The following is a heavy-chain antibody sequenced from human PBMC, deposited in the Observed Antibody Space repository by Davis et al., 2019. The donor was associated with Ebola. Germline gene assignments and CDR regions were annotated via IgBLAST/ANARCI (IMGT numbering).Heavy chain of an antibody. CDR2: INTRGDAR. CDR3: VRDYLFAFDS. D-gene: IGHD3-10*02. CDR1: GFTFTSYS. V-gene: IGHV3-48*02. Sequence: GESLKISCVTPGFTFTSYSFNWIRQPPGKGLEWIAHINTRGDARVYADSVRGRFTISRDDAANSLSLQMDSLKHEDTAVYYCVRDYLFAFDSWGQGTPVTVSS. J-gene: IGHJ4*02.